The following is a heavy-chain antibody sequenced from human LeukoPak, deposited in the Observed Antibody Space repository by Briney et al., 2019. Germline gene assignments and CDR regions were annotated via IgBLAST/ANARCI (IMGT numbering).Heavy chain of an antibody. Sequence: GGSLRLSCAASGFTFSRYEMKWVRQAPGKGLEWVSYISSAASTIYYADSVKGRFTISRDNAKNSLYLQMNSLRAEDTAVYYCARENITMIVVVIYYFDYWGQGTLVTVSS. CDR1: GFTFSRYE. CDR3: ARENITMIVVVIYYFDY. D-gene: IGHD3-22*01. J-gene: IGHJ4*02. CDR2: ISSAASTI. V-gene: IGHV3-48*03.